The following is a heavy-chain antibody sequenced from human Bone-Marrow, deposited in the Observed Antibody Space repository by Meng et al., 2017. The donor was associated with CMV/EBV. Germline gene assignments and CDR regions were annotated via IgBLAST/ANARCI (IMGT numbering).Heavy chain of an antibody. Sequence: GGSLRLSCAASGFTFSSYAMHWVRQAPGKGLEWVAVISYDGSNKYYADSVKGRFTISRDNSKNTLYLQMNSLRAEDTAVYYCARDPPQEMATNRGFDYWGQGTLVTVSS. CDR1: GFTFSSYA. CDR2: ISYDGSNK. D-gene: IGHD5-24*01. CDR3: ARDPPQEMATNRGFDY. V-gene: IGHV3-30*04. J-gene: IGHJ4*02.